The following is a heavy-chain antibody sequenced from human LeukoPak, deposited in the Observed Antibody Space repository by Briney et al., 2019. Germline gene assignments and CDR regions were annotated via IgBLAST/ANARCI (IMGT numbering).Heavy chain of an antibody. CDR1: GYTFSSYD. CDR3: ARDLRIAVAGNWVDYYYGMDV. D-gene: IGHD6-19*01. J-gene: IGHJ6*02. CDR2: MNPNSGNT. V-gene: IGHV1-8*01. Sequence: ASVKVSCKASGYTFSSYDINWVRQATGQGLEWMGWMNPNSGNTGYAQKFQGRVTMTRNTSISTAYMELSSLRSEDTAVYYCARDLRIAVAGNWVDYYYGMDVWGQGTTVTVSS.